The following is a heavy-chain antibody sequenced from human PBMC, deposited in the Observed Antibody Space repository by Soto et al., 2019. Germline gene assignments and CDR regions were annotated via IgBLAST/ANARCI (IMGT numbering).Heavy chain of an antibody. J-gene: IGHJ5*02. CDR1: GFTFSDYY. V-gene: IGHV3-11*05. Sequence: QVQLVESGGGLVKPGGSPRLSCAASGFTFSDYYMSWIRQAPGEGLEWVSYISYSSSYTNYADSVKGRFTISRDNAKNSLYLQMNSLRAEDTAVYYCARDDTPPKGPWGQGTLVTVSS. CDR2: ISYSSSYT. CDR3: ARDDTPPKGP.